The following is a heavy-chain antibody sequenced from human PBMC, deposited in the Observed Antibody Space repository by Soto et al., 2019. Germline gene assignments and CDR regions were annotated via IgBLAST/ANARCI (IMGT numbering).Heavy chain of an antibody. J-gene: IGHJ6*02. CDR2: ISYDGSNK. CDR3: ARVGLRFLEWLLQDYYYYGMDV. D-gene: IGHD3-3*01. V-gene: IGHV3-30-3*01. Sequence: QVQLVESGGGVVQPGRSLRLSCAASGFTFSSYAMHWVRQAPGKGLEWVAVISYDGSNKYYADSVKGRFTISRDNSKNTLYLQMNSLRAEDTAVYYCARVGLRFLEWLLQDYYYYGMDVWGQGTTVTASS. CDR1: GFTFSSYA.